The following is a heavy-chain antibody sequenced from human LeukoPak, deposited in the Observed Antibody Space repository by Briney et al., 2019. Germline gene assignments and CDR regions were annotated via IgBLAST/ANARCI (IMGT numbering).Heavy chain of an antibody. CDR3: ARVVVPAAMGNWFDP. CDR1: GYSFTSYW. Sequence: GESLKISCKGSGYSFTSYWIGWVRQMPGKGLEWMGIIYPGDSDTRYSPSFQGQVTISADKSISTAYLQWGSLKASDTAMYYCARVVVPAAMGNWFDPWGQGTLVTVSS. V-gene: IGHV5-51*01. D-gene: IGHD2-2*01. CDR2: IYPGDSDT. J-gene: IGHJ5*02.